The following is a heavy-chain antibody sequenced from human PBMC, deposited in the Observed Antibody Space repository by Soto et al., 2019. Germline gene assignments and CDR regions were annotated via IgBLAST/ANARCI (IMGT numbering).Heavy chain of an antibody. D-gene: IGHD2-8*01. J-gene: IGHJ6*02. CDR1: AYTFTDSY. CDR3: ARELYANGPSGLDV. V-gene: IGHV1-2*04. CDR2: ISPTSGAT. Sequence: ASVKVSCKPSAYTFTDSYIHWVRQAPGKGLEWMGWISPTSGATQYAQKFQGWVTGTRDTSTSTVYLDGSRLKSDGSAVYYCARELYANGPSGLDVWGQGTTVTVSS.